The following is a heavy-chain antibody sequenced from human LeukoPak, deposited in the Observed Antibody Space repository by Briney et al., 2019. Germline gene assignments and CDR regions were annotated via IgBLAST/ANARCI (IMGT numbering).Heavy chain of an antibody. Sequence: PGRSLRLSCAASGFTFSGYAMHWVRQAPGKRLEWVSLISDDGTNKDYTDSVKGRFTISRDNSKNTLYLQMNSLRAEDTAVYYCAKDDYYDSSGYPSDYWGQGTLVTVSS. J-gene: IGHJ4*02. CDR1: GFTFSGYA. D-gene: IGHD3-22*01. CDR2: ISDDGTNK. CDR3: AKDDYYDSSGYPSDY. V-gene: IGHV3-30*04.